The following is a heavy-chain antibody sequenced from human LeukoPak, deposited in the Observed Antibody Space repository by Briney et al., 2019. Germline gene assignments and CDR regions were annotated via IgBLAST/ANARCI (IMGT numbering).Heavy chain of an antibody. J-gene: IGHJ4*02. D-gene: IGHD4-17*01. CDR1: GVSISSASYY. CDR3: AREREGPYGYLDY. Sequence: SETLSLTCTVSGVSISSASYYWSWIRQPAGKGLEWIGRIYISGSTSYKSSLKSRVTISLDTSKNQFSLKLSSVTAADTAVYYCAREREGPYGYLDYWGQGTLVIVSS. V-gene: IGHV4-61*02. CDR2: IYISGST.